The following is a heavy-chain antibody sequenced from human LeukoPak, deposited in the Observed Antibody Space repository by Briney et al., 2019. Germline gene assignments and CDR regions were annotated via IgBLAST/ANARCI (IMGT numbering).Heavy chain of an antibody. Sequence: GGSLRLSCAVSGLTFSRSWMHWVRQAPGKGLVWVSRINSDGSSTNYADSVKGRFTISRDNAKNTLYLQMNSLRAEDTAVYYCARAEIYYYGSGSPDYWGQGTLVTVSS. CDR3: ARAEIYYYGSGSPDY. V-gene: IGHV3-74*01. D-gene: IGHD3-10*01. J-gene: IGHJ4*02. CDR1: GLTFSRSW. CDR2: INSDGSST.